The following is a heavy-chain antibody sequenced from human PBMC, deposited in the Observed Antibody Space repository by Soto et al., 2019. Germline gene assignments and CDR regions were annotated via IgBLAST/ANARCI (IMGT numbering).Heavy chain of an antibody. CDR2: ISGSGGST. CDR1: GFTFSSYA. V-gene: IGHV3-23*01. J-gene: IGHJ6*02. Sequence: EVQLLESGGGLVQPGGSLRLSCAASGFTFSSYAMSWVRQAPGKGLEWVSAISGSGGSTYYADSVKGRFTISRDNSKNTLYLQTNSLRAEDTAVYYCAKERESSTVTLRNPHYYGMDVWGQGTTVTVSS. D-gene: IGHD4-17*01. CDR3: AKERESSTVTLRNPHYYGMDV.